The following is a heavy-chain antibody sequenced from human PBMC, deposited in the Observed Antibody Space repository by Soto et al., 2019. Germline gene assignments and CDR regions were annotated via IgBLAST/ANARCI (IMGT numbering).Heavy chain of an antibody. J-gene: IGHJ4*02. CDR3: AKGYTIFRVVSLDY. V-gene: IGHV3-23*01. Sequence: GGSLRLSCAASGFTFSSYAMSWVRQAPGKGLEWVSGIRGSGANTYYADLVKGRFTISRDNSKNTLYLQMNSLRAEDTAVYYCAKGYTIFRVVSLDYWGQGTLVTVSS. D-gene: IGHD3-3*01. CDR2: IRGSGANT. CDR1: GFTFSSYA.